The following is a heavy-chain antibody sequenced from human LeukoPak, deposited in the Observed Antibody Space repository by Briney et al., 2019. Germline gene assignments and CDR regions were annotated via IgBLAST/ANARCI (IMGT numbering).Heavy chain of an antibody. CDR1: GSRFTSYW. Sequence: GASLKISCQGSGSRFTSYWIAWVRRMPGKGLEWMGIIYPGDSDTRYSPSFQGQVTFSADKSISTAYLQWSSLKASDTAMYYCAREGEVGVHYFDYWGQGTLVTVSS. V-gene: IGHV5-51*01. J-gene: IGHJ4*02. CDR3: AREGEVGVHYFDY. D-gene: IGHD1-26*01. CDR2: IYPGDSDT.